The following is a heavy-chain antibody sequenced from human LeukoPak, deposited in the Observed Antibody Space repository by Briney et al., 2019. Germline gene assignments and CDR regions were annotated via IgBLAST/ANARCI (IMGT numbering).Heavy chain of an antibody. CDR1: GLSFIELS. Sequence: SVKVSCKVSGLSFIELSFHWVRQAPGKGLEWMGGYDPEKDETVYAQKFQGRVTMTEDTSTDTVYMQLGSLRSEDTAIYYCTTNLISLFGVGYWGHGTLVTVSS. CDR2: YDPEKDET. V-gene: IGHV1-24*01. D-gene: IGHD3-3*01. J-gene: IGHJ4*01. CDR3: TTNLISLFGVGY.